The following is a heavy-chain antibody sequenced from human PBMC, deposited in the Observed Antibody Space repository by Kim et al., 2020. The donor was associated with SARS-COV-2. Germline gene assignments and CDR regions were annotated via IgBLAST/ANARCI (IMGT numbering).Heavy chain of an antibody. D-gene: IGHD3-22*01. Sequence: SVKVSCKASGGTFSSYAISWVRQAPGQGLEWMGGIIPIFGTANYAQKFQGRVTITADESTSTAYMELSSLRSEDTAVYYCATENYYDSSGYYYHTLDYWGQGTLVTVSS. V-gene: IGHV1-69*13. CDR1: GGTFSSYA. CDR2: IIPIFGTA. J-gene: IGHJ4*02. CDR3: ATENYYDSSGYYYHTLDY.